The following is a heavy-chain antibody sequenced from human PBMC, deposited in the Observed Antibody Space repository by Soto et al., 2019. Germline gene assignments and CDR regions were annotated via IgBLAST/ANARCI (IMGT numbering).Heavy chain of an antibody. CDR3: ARDEGVATQFGYV. V-gene: IGHV3-11*01. CDR1: GFTFSHYY. D-gene: IGHD5-12*01. Sequence: PGGSLRLSCAASGFTFSHYYMSWIRQAPGKGLEWVSYISSSGNTIYYADSVKGRFTISRDNAKNSLYLQMNSLRAEDTAVYYCARDEGVATQFGYVWGQGTTVTVSS. J-gene: IGHJ6*02. CDR2: ISSSGNTI.